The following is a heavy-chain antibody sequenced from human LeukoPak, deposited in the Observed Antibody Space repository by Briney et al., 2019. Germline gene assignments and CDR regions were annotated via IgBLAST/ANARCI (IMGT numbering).Heavy chain of an antibody. D-gene: IGHD1-26*01. CDR1: GFTFSSYA. Sequence: PGGSLRLSCAASGFTFSSYAMNWVRQAPGKGLEWDSGISGSGSNTYYADSVMGRFTISRDNSKNTLYLQMNSLRAEDTAVYYCAKDVLSGTYYYFDQWGQGTLVTVSS. CDR2: ISGSGSNT. CDR3: AKDVLSGTYYYFDQ. J-gene: IGHJ4*02. V-gene: IGHV3-23*01.